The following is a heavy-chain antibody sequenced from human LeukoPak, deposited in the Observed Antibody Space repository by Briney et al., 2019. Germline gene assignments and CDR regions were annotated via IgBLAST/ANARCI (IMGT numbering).Heavy chain of an antibody. J-gene: IGHJ4*02. CDR3: AKSGGYGLIDY. V-gene: IGHV4-39*01. D-gene: IGHD1-26*01. CDR1: GASISGSGYY. Sequence: SETLSLTCTVSGASISGSGYYWGWIRQPPGKGLEWIGSIYSSGSTYYNASLQSRVTISIETSKNQISLRLNSVTAADAAMYYCAKSGGYGLIDYWGQGTLVTVSS. CDR2: IYSSGST.